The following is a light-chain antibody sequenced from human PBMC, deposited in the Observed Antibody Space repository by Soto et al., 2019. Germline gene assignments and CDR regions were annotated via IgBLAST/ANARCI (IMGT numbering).Light chain of an antibody. CDR3: CSYAGSPYV. V-gene: IGLV2-11*01. J-gene: IGLJ1*01. CDR1: SSDVGRYNY. Sequence: QSALTQPRSVSGSPGQSVTISCTGTSSDVGRYNYVSWYQHHPGKAPKLMIYDVSTRPSGVPDRFSGSKSGTTASLTISGLQADDEADYYCCSYAGSPYVFGTGTKLTVL. CDR2: DVS.